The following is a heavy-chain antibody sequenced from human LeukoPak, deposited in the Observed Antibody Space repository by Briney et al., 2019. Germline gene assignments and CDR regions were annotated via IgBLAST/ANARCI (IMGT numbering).Heavy chain of an antibody. J-gene: IGHJ6*03. Sequence: GGSLRLSCAASGFTFSSYAMSWVRQAPGKGLEWVSAISGSGGSIYYADSVKGRFTISRDNSKNTLYLQMNSLRAEDTAVYYCAKAGGGYCSGGSCYRLSYYYYMDVWGKGTTVTVSS. CDR2: ISGSGGSI. D-gene: IGHD2-15*01. CDR1: GFTFSSYA. V-gene: IGHV3-23*01. CDR3: AKAGGGYCSGGSCYRLSYYYYMDV.